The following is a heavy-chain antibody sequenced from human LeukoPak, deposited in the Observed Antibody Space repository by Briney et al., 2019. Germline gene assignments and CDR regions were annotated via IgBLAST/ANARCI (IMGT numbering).Heavy chain of an antibody. CDR2: INPNSGGT. V-gene: IGHV1-2*06. CDR1: GYTFTGYY. J-gene: IGHJ4*02. Sequence: GASVKVSCKASGYTFTGYYMHWVRQAPGQGLEWMGRINPNSGGTNYAQKFQGRVTMTRDTSINTAYMDLSRLRSDDTAVYYCARGRNSVYYFNVVAPPYFDYWGQGTLVTVSS. CDR3: ARGRNSVYYFNVVAPPYFDY. D-gene: IGHD3-22*01.